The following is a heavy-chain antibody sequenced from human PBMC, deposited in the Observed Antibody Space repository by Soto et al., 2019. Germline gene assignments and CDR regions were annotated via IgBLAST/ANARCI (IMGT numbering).Heavy chain of an antibody. Sequence: QVQLVQSGAEVKKPGASVKVSCKASGYTFTSYGISWVRQAPGQGLEWMGWISAYNGNTNYAQKLQGRVTMTTDTSTSTAYMELRSLITYDTAVYYCARDSQGYYYYGMDVWGQGTTVTVSS. CDR2: ISAYNGNT. CDR1: GYTFTSYG. CDR3: ARDSQGYYYYGMDV. V-gene: IGHV1-18*01. J-gene: IGHJ6*02.